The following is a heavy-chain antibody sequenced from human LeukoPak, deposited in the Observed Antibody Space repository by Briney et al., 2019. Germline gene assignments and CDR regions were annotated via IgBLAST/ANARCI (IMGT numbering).Heavy chain of an antibody. V-gene: IGHV4-59*08. CDR1: GGSISSYY. CDR3: ARHVRGGSGGYYYYGMDV. D-gene: IGHD3-10*02. Sequence: PSETLSLTCTVSGGSISSYYWSWIRQPPGKGLEWVGYIYYSGSTNYNPSPKIRVTISVDTSTNQFSLKLSPVTAADTAVYYCARHVRGGSGGYYYYGMDVWGQGTTVTVSS. CDR2: IYYSGST. J-gene: IGHJ6*02.